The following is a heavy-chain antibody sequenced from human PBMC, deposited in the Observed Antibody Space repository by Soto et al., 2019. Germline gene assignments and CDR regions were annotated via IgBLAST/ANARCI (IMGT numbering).Heavy chain of an antibody. D-gene: IGHD3-10*01. V-gene: IGHV3-30-3*01. CDR3: ARGERWFGGPWNYYYYYGMDV. CDR1: GFTFSSYA. Sequence: PGGSLRLSCAASGFTFSSYAMHWVRQAPGKGLEWVAVISYDGSNKYYADSVKGRFTISRDNSKNTLYLQMNSLRAEDTAVYYCARGERWFGGPWNYYYYYGMDVWGKGTTVTAPQ. J-gene: IGHJ6*04. CDR2: ISYDGSNK.